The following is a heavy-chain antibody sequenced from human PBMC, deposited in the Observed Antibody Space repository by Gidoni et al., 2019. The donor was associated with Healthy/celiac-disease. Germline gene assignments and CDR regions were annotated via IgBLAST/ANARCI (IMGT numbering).Heavy chain of an antibody. D-gene: IGHD3-22*01. CDR2: IYYSGST. V-gene: IGHV4-61*01. CDR1: GGSVSSGSYY. Sequence: QVQLQESGPGLVKPSETLSLTCTVSGGSVSSGSYYWSWIRQPPGKGLEWIGYIYYSGSTNYNPSLKSRVTISVDTSKNQFSLKLSSVTAADTAVYYCARAYYDSSGYPFDYWGQGTLVTVSS. J-gene: IGHJ4*02. CDR3: ARAYYDSSGYPFDY.